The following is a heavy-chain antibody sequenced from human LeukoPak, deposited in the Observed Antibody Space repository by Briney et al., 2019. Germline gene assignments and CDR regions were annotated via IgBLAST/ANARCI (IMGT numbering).Heavy chain of an antibody. Sequence: GGSLRLSCAASGFTFSTFGMHWVRQAPGKGLEWVAVIWSDGGNKFYADSVKGRFTISRDNSKNTLFLQMNSLRAEDTALYSCGRDRGGSKYFDSWGQGTLVTVSS. CDR2: IWSDGGNK. J-gene: IGHJ4*02. D-gene: IGHD3-10*01. V-gene: IGHV3-33*01. CDR1: GFTFSTFG. CDR3: GRDRGGSKYFDS.